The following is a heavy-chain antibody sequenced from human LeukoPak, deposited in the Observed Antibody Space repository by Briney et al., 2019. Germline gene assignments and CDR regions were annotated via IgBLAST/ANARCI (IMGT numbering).Heavy chain of an antibody. J-gene: IGHJ4*02. CDR1: GGSFSGYY. V-gene: IGHV4-34*01. CDR3: ARGAPPAPDY. CDR2: INHSGST. Sequence: SETLSLTCAVYGGSFSGYYWSWIRQPPGKGLEWIGEINHSGSTNYNPSLKNRVTISVDTSKNQFSLKLSSVTAADTAVYYCARGAPPAPDYWGQGTLVTVSS.